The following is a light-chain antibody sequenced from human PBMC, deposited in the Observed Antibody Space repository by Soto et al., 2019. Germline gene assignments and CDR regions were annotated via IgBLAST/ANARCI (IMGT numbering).Light chain of an antibody. J-gene: IGLJ1*01. CDR3: SSYVGSNNFPYV. CDR1: SSDVGGYNY. Sequence: QSVLTQPPSASGSPGQSVTICCTGTSSDVGGYNYVSWYQHHPGKAPKLIIYEVDERPSGVPDRFSGSKSGNTASLTVSGLQAEDEADYYCSSYVGSNNFPYVFGTGTKVTV. V-gene: IGLV2-8*01. CDR2: EVD.